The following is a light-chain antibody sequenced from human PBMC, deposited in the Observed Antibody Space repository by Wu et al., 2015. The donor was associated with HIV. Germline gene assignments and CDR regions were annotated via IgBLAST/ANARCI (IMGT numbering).Light chain of an antibody. V-gene: IGKV3-15*01. CDR3: QQYNDYRWT. CDR1: QSVGSK. Sequence: EIVMTQSPATLSVSPGEGATLSCRASQSVGSKLAWYQQRPGQAPRLLIYGASIRASNIPARFSGSGSGTEFTLTISSLQSEDFAVYYCQQYNDYRWTFGQGTKVDIK. CDR2: GAS. J-gene: IGKJ1*01.